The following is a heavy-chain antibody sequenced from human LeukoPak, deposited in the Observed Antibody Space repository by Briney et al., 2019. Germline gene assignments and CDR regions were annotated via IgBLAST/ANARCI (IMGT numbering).Heavy chain of an antibody. J-gene: IGHJ6*03. CDR2: IRYDGSKE. CDR1: GFTFSSYG. V-gene: IGHV3-30*02. Sequence: GGSLRLSCAASGFTFSSYGMHWVRQAPGKGLEWMALIRYDGSKEYYAYSVKGRFTISRDNSKNTLYLQMNSLRAEDTAVYYCARGLTFMDVWGKGTTVTVSS. CDR3: ARGLTFMDV. D-gene: IGHD2/OR15-2a*01.